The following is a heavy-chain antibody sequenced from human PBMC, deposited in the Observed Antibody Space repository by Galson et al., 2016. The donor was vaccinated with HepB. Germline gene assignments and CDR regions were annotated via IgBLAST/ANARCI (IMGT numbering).Heavy chain of an antibody. CDR3: AREGDYGGNWGYNWFDP. CDR2: INPNGGST. V-gene: IGHV1-46*01. J-gene: IGHJ5*02. CDR1: GYTFTSYY. D-gene: IGHD4-23*01. Sequence: SGYTFTSYYMHWVRQAPGQGLEWMGIINPNGGSTSYAQKFQGRVTMTRDTSTSTVYMELSSLRSEDTAVYYCAREGDYGGNWGYNWFDPWGQGTLVTVSS.